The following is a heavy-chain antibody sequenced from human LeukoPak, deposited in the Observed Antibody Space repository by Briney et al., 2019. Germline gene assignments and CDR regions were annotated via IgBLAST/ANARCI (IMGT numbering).Heavy chain of an antibody. CDR2: ISWNSGSI. Sequence: GGSLRLSCAASGFTFDDYAMHWVRQAPGKGLEWVSGISWNSGSIGYADSVKGRFTISRDNAKNSLYLQMNSLRAEDAALYYCARSDTAMANDYWGQGTLVTVSS. J-gene: IGHJ4*02. CDR1: GFTFDDYA. D-gene: IGHD5-18*01. V-gene: IGHV3-9*01. CDR3: ARSDTAMANDY.